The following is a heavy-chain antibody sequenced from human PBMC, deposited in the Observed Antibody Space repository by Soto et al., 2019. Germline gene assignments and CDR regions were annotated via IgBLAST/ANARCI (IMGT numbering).Heavy chain of an antibody. CDR3: DRDLLDTTLDYYFDY. V-gene: IGHV4-30-4*01. Sequence: TLSLTCADAGGCISSHSYVWSWIPQPRGKGLEWIGYIYHSGSSQYNPSLKSRVTISIDTSKNQFSLELRYVTAADTAVYYCDRDLLDTTLDYYFDYWGPGRLVTVSS. CDR2: IYHSGSS. J-gene: IGHJ4*02. CDR1: GGCISSHSYV. D-gene: IGHD3-3*01.